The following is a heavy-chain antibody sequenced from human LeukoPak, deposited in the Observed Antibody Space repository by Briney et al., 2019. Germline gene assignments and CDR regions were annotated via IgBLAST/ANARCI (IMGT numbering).Heavy chain of an antibody. CDR1: GFTFSSYV. J-gene: IGHJ4*02. CDR3: AKENYGSGSYYAIGPFDY. D-gene: IGHD3-10*01. Sequence: GGSLRLSCEASGFTFSSYVMSWVRPAPGKGLEWVSTISGSGSGTYYADSVKGRFTISRDNSKNTLYVEMNSLRAEDTAVYYCAKENYGSGSYYAIGPFDYWGQGTLVTVSS. CDR2: ISGSGSGT. V-gene: IGHV3-23*01.